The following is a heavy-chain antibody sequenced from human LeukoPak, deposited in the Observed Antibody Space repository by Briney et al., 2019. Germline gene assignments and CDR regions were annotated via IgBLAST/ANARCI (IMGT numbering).Heavy chain of an antibody. CDR2: ISDTGANT. CDR3: AKDASIGRYCTNGVCSPFDY. Sequence: GGSLRLSCAGSGFTFSSYAMSWVRQAAGKGLEWVSAISDTGANTHDADSVKGRFTIARDNSRSTLYLQMNSLRAEDTALYYCAKDASIGRYCTNGVCSPFDYGGQGPLVSLSS. V-gene: IGHV3-23*01. J-gene: IGHJ4*02. D-gene: IGHD2-8*01. CDR1: GFTFSSYA.